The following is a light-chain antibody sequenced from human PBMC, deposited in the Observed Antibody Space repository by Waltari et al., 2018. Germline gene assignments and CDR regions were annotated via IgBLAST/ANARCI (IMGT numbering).Light chain of an antibody. V-gene: IGKV4-1*01. CDR1: QSVLYSSNNKNY. CDR3: QQYYSTPS. Sequence: DIVMTQSPDSLAVSLGERATIKGKSSQSVLYSSNNKNYLAWYQQKPGQPPKLLIYWASTRESGVTDRFSGSGSGTDFTLTISSLQAEDVAVYYCQQYYSTPSFGQGTKVEIK. CDR2: WAS. J-gene: IGKJ1*01.